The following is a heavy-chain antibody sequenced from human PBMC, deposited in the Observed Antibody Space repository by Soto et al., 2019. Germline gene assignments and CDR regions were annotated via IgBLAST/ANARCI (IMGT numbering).Heavy chain of an antibody. J-gene: IGHJ4*01. CDR1: GYNFNNYW. V-gene: IGHV5-51*01. CDR2: IEPGDSDI. Sequence: GESLKISCKGSGYNFNNYWIGWVRQTPGKGLEWMGSIEPGDSDINYSPSFQGHVTISTDKSIRTVYLQWSSLKASDTAMYYCSRLRSLPSKIQFLNDFDYWGPRAQVTVPS. CDR3: SRLRSLPSKIQFLNDFDY.